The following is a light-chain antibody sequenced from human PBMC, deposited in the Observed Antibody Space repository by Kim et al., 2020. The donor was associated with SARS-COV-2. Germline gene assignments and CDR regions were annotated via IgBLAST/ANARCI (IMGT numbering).Light chain of an antibody. Sequence: EIVLTQSPGTLSLSPGERATLSCRTSQSVSSSYLAWYHQKPGQAPRLLIYGASSRATGIPDRFSGSGSGTNFTLTISRREPEDFAVYFCQQYGSSFGQGTKLEI. CDR3: QQYGSS. J-gene: IGKJ2*01. CDR2: GAS. CDR1: QSVSSSY. V-gene: IGKV3-20*01.